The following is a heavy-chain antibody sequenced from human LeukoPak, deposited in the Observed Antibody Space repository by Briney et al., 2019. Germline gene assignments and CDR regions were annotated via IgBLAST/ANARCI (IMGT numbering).Heavy chain of an antibody. CDR1: GGSISSYY. J-gene: IGHJ6*02. CDR3: ARNDLFPDDYGDYYYGMDV. D-gene: IGHD4-17*01. CDR2: IYYSGST. Sequence: PSETLSLTCTVSGGSISSYYWSWIRQPPGKGLEWIGYIYYSGSTNYNPSLKSRVTISVDTSKNQFSLKLSSVTAADTAVYYCARNDLFPDDYGDYYYGMDVWGQGTTVTVSS. V-gene: IGHV4-59*01.